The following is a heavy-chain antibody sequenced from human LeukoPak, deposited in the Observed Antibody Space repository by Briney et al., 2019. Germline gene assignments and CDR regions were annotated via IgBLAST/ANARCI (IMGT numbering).Heavy chain of an antibody. J-gene: IGHJ4*02. D-gene: IGHD4/OR15-4a*01. CDR1: GFTFSSYW. CDR2: IKQDGSEK. V-gene: IGHV3-7*01. Sequence: GGSLRLSCAASGFTFSSYWMSWVRQAPGKGLEWVANIKQDGSEKYYVDSVKGRFTISRDNAKNSLYLQMNSLRAEDTAVYYCARGWGLWLLASTGFDYWGQGTLVTVSS. CDR3: ARGWGLWLLASTGFDY.